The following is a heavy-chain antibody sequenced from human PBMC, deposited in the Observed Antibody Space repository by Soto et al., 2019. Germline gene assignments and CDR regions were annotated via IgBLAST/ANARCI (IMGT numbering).Heavy chain of an antibody. V-gene: IGHV4-39*01. Sequence: SDTLSLTCTVSGEPVSSSSYYWGWIHQTPGMGLEWIGTIYYTGITYYNPSLKNRVTLSIDTSKNQFSLTLKSVTAADTGIYYCSSPNSTRWPRFELWGQRTLVSVSS. CDR3: SSPNSTRWPRFEL. J-gene: IGHJ5*02. D-gene: IGHD2-2*01. CDR1: GEPVSSSSYY. CDR2: IYYTGIT.